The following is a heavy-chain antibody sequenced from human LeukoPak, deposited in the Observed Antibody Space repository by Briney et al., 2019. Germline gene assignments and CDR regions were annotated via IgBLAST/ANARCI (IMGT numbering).Heavy chain of an antibody. V-gene: IGHV3-48*01. D-gene: IGHD6-25*01. CDR1: GFTFSSYS. Sequence: GGSLRLSCAASGFTFSSYSMNWVRQAPGKGLEWVSYISSSSSTRYYADSVKGRFTISRDNAKNSLYLQMNSLRGDDTAVYYCARRTDSGWKWFDPWGQGTLVTVSS. CDR2: ISSSSSTR. J-gene: IGHJ5*02. CDR3: ARRTDSGWKWFDP.